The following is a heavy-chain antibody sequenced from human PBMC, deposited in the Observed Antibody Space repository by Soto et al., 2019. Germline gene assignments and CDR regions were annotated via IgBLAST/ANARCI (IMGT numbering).Heavy chain of an antibody. D-gene: IGHD2-8*02. CDR3: LSHSQMAAAAHWSLDL. V-gene: IGHV4-39*01. Sequence: QLQLQESGPGLVKPSETLSLACTVSGGSISSSSYYWVWIRQPPGKGLERIAIVFYSGSSYYNPSLKSRAAISVTTSKNQFPPKLSSVTAAYSAVYYCLSHSQMAAAAHWSLDLWGRGTLVTVSS. CDR2: VFYSGSS. CDR1: GGSISSSSYY. J-gene: IGHJ2*01.